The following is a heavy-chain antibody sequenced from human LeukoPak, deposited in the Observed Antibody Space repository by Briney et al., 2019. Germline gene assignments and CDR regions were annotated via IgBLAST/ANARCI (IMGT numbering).Heavy chain of an antibody. CDR2: IIPILGIA. D-gene: IGHD5-12*01. CDR1: GGIFSSYT. J-gene: IGHJ4*02. Sequence: SSVKVSCKASGGIFSSYTISWVRQAPGQGLEWMGRIIPILGIANYAQKFQGRVTITADKSTSTAYMELSSLRSEDTAVYYCASGRGYSAPTGNWGQGTLVTVSS. CDR3: ASGRGYSAPTGN. V-gene: IGHV1-69*02.